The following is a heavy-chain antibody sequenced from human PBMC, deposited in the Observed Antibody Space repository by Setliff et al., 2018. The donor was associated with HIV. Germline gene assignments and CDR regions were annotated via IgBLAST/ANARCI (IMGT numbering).Heavy chain of an antibody. D-gene: IGHD6-13*01. Sequence: SETLSLTCTVSGGPLSGYFWTWIRQTPDKGLEWIGDINHSGTTNYNLSLKSRTTLSLDTSKNQLSLKLTSVVAADTGLYFCARGRDASTWYLSHFYSYYYLDVGGNGTTVTVSS. V-gene: IGHV4-34*01. CDR2: INHSGTT. CDR3: ARGRDASTWYLSHFYSYYYLDV. CDR1: GGPLSGYF. J-gene: IGHJ6*03.